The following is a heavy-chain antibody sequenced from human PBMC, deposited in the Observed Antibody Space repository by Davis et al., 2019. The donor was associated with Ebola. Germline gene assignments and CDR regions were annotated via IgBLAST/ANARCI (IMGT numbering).Heavy chain of an antibody. CDR3: ARGDTVTSLGS. J-gene: IGHJ5*02. D-gene: IGHD4-17*01. Sequence: AASVKVSCKASGYTFTSYAMHWVRQAPGQRLEWMGWINAGNGNTKYSQKFQGRVTITRDTSISTAYLELSRLRSDDAAVYYCARGDTVTSLGSWSQGTLVTVSS. V-gene: IGHV1-3*01. CDR1: GYTFTSYA. CDR2: INAGNGNT.